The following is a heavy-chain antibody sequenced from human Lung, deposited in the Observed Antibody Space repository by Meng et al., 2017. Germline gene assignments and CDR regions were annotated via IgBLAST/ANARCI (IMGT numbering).Heavy chain of an antibody. V-gene: IGHV3-15*01. Sequence: GDLGEAGGDLVKPGGSLRPSCAAFGFYFSNAWMSWVRQAPGKGLEWVGRIKSNTDGGTTEYAAPVTGRFTISRDDSKSTLNLHLSGLRTDDTGVYYCTWDDKAVSDYWGQGTLVTVSS. CDR1: GFYFSNAW. D-gene: IGHD3-9*01. J-gene: IGHJ4*02. CDR2: IKSNTDGGTT. CDR3: TWDDKAVSDY.